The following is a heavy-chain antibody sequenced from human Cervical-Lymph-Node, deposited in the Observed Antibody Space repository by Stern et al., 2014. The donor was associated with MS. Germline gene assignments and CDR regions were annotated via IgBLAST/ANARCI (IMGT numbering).Heavy chain of an antibody. CDR1: GGTFSKFP. D-gene: IGHD6-13*01. J-gene: IGHJ5*02. Sequence: QVQLVESGAEVTKPGSSVKVSCKASGGTFSKFPSSWVRQAPGQGLEWMGGIFPVFGTPTCAQEFRGMLTITAGVSTSTVYMELSSLRSDDTAVYYCALSSETSDRWYSLGYDLWGQGTLVTVSS. V-gene: IGHV1-69*01. CDR2: IFPVFGTP. CDR3: ALSSETSDRWYSLGYDL.